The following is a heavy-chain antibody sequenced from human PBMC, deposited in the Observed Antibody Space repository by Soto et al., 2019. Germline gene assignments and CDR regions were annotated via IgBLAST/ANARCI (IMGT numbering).Heavy chain of an antibody. CDR3: ARAPDDYGDYGEDY. CDR2: ISAYNGNT. Sequence: ASVKVSCKASGYTFTSYGISWVRQAPGQGLEWMGWISAYNGNTNYAQKLQGRVTMTTDTSTSTAYMELRSLRSDDTAVYYCARAPDDYGDYGEDYWGQGTPVTVSS. D-gene: IGHD4-17*01. CDR1: GYTFTSYG. V-gene: IGHV1-18*01. J-gene: IGHJ4*02.